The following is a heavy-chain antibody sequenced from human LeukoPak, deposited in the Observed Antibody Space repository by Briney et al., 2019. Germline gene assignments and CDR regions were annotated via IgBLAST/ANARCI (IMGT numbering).Heavy chain of an antibody. CDR1: GGSFSGYY. CDR2: INHSGST. Sequence: SETLSLTCAVYGGSFSGYYWSWIRQPPGKGLEWIGEINHSGSTNYNPSLKSRVTISVDTSKNPFSLKLSSVTAADTAVYYCARVGRGGVTATPFDYWGQGTLVTVSS. J-gene: IGHJ4*02. CDR3: ARVGRGGVTATPFDY. D-gene: IGHD2-21*02. V-gene: IGHV4-34*01.